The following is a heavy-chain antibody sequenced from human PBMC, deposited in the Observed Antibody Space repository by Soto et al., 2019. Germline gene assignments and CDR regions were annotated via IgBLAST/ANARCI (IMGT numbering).Heavy chain of an antibody. V-gene: IGHV2-26*01. J-gene: IGHJ5*02. CDR1: GFSLSNARMG. D-gene: IGHD3-10*01. Sequence: QVTLKESGPVLVKPTETLTLTCTVSGFSLSNARMGVSWIRQPPGKALEWLAHIFSNDEKSYSTSLKSRLTISKETSKSQVVLTMTNMDPVDTATYYCARISVTMVRGVIQGFDPWGQGTLVTVSS. CDR3: ARISVTMVRGVIQGFDP. CDR2: IFSNDEK.